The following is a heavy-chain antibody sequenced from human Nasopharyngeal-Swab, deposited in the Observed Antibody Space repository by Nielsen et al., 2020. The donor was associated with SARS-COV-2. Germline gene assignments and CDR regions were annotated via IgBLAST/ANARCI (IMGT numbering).Heavy chain of an antibody. CDR1: GGSLISNYW. D-gene: IGHD3-10*01. J-gene: IGHJ4*02. V-gene: IGHV4-4*02. CDR2: INHHGNI. CDR3: ARAVRLYYYGSGSFHD. Sequence: SETLSLTCAVSGGSLISNYWWTWVRQSPGKGLEWIGEINHHGNINYNPSLKSRVTISVGQSKNHFSLTLDSVTGADMAVYYCARAVRLYYYGSGSFHDWGQGALVTVSS.